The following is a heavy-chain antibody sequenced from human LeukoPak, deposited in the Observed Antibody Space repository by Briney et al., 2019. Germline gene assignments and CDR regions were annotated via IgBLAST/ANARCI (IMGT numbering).Heavy chain of an antibody. CDR2: INPSGGST. D-gene: IGHD4-17*01. Sequence: PGGSLRLSCVVSDFTLSSHGMHWVRQAPGQGLEWMGIINPSGGSTSYAQKFQGRVTMTRDTSTSTVYMELSSLRSEDTAVYYCARGEWGGLGTTVTTAYWGQGTLVTVSS. V-gene: IGHV1-46*01. CDR1: DFTLSSHG. J-gene: IGHJ4*02. CDR3: ARGEWGGLGTTVTTAY.